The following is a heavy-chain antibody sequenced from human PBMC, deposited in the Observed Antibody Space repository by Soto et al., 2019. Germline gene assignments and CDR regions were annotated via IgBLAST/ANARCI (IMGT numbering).Heavy chain of an antibody. V-gene: IGHV3-23*01. J-gene: IGHJ4*02. CDR3: ARSRNTPFDY. Sequence: EVQLLESGGGLVQPGGFLRLFCAAPGFNFRRYGIGWGRQAPGKGLEWVSGISDSDGSTYYADSVKGRFTISRDDSKNTLYLQMNSLRAEDTAVFYCARSRNTPFDYWGQGTLVTVSS. CDR2: ISDSDGST. D-gene: IGHD5-18*01. CDR1: GFNFRRYG.